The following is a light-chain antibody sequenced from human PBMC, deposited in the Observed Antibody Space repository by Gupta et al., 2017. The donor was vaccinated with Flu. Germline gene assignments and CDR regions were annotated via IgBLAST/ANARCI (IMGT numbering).Light chain of an antibody. V-gene: IGKV4-1*01. Sequence: SLREWATIKCKASHSSLNDTTSKDYLSWYQQKPGQPPKLLIYGASSRETGVPDRFSGSGSGTDFTLTISSLQAEDVAVYYCQQYDGVPFTFGRGTKVEIK. CDR2: GAS. J-gene: IGKJ4*01. CDR1: HSSLNDTTSKDY. CDR3: QQYDGVPFT.